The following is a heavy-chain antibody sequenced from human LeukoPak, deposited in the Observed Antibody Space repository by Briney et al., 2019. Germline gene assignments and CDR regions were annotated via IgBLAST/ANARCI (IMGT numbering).Heavy chain of an antibody. Sequence: GGSLRLSCAASGFTFSSYGMSWVRQAPGKGLEWVSAISGSGGSTYYADSVKGRFTISRDNAKNSLYLQMNSLRVEDTAVYYCAKLAKYFYGSETYYFFEHWGQGTPVTASS. CDR2: ISGSGGST. J-gene: IGHJ4*02. D-gene: IGHD3-10*01. CDR1: GFTFSSYG. V-gene: IGHV3-23*01. CDR3: AKLAKYFYGSETYYFFEH.